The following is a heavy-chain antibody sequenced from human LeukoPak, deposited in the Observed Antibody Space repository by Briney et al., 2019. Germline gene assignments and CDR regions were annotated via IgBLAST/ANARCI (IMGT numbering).Heavy chain of an antibody. D-gene: IGHD7-27*01. CDR2: ISYDGSNK. CDR1: GFTFSSYV. CDR3: AREMRSLGAFDI. J-gene: IGHJ3*02. Sequence: GGSLRLSRAASGFTFSSYVMNWVRQAPGKGLEWVAVISYDGSNKYYADSVKGRFTISRDNPKNTLYLQMNSLRAEDTAVYYCAREMRSLGAFDIWGQGTMVTVSS. V-gene: IGHV3-30*14.